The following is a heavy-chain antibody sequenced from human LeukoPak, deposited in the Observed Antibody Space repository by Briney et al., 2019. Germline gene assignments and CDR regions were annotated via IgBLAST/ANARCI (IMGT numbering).Heavy chain of an antibody. V-gene: IGHV4-34*01. CDR1: GGSFSGYY. J-gene: IGHJ6*02. D-gene: IGHD3-10*01. CDR3: ARDPTMVRGVMRRLDV. CDR2: INHSGST. Sequence: SETLSLTCAVSGGSFSGYYWSWIRQPPGKGLEWIGEINHSGSTNYNPSLKSRVTISVDTSKNQFSLKLSSVTAADTAVYYCARDPTMVRGVMRRLDVWGQGTTVTVSS.